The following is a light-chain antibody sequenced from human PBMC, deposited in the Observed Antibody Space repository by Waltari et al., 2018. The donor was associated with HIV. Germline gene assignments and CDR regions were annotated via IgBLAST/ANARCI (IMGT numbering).Light chain of an antibody. CDR1: SSDVGAYNY. J-gene: IGLJ2*01. CDR3: GSYADTYFGL. Sequence: QSALTQPRSVSGSPGQSVTIPCTGTSSDVGAYNYVSWYQHHPKKGPKLLIYVVNTRPSGVPARFSGSKSGNTASLTISGLQADDEADYYCGSYADTYFGLFGGRTKLTVL. V-gene: IGLV2-11*01. CDR2: VVN.